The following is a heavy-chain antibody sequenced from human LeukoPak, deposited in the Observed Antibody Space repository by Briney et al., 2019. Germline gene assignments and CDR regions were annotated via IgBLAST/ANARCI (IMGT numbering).Heavy chain of an antibody. V-gene: IGHV1-2*02. CDR2: INPNSGGT. CDR3: ASIGVPAVVERYYFDY. Sequence: GASVKVSCKASGYTFTGYYMHWVRQAPGQGLEWMGWINPNSGGTNYAQKFQGRVTMTRDTSISTAYMELSRLRSDDTAVYYCASIGVPAVVERYYFDYWGQGTLVTVSS. CDR1: GYTFTGYY. D-gene: IGHD2-2*01. J-gene: IGHJ4*02.